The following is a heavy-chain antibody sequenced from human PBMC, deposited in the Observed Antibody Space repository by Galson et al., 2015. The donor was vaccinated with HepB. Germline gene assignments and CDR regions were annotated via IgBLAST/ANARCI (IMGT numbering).Heavy chain of an antibody. CDR3: AKDRAYYYGSGSSFDS. Sequence: SLRLSCAASGFTFSTYGMNWVRQAPGKGLEWVAFIRYDASNKFYAESMKGRFTISRDNSKNTLYLQMSSLRAEDTAVYYCAKDRAYYYGSGSSFDSWGQGTLVTVSS. D-gene: IGHD3-10*01. V-gene: IGHV3-30*02. J-gene: IGHJ4*02. CDR1: GFTFSTYG. CDR2: IRYDASNK.